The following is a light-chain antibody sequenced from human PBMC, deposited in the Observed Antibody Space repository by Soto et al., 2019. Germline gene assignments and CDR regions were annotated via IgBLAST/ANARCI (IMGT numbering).Light chain of an antibody. Sequence: EIVMTQSPATLSVSPGERAALSCRASQSLTSYLAWFQQKPGQAPSLLIYGASARATGIPDRFSGSGSGTEFSLTVNGLQSEDFAVYYCQQYYSWPLTFGGGTTVEIK. CDR2: GAS. CDR1: QSLTSY. CDR3: QQYYSWPLT. J-gene: IGKJ4*01. V-gene: IGKV3-15*01.